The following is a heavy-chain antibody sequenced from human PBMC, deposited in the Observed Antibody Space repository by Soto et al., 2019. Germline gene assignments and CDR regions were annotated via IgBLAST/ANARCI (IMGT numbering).Heavy chain of an antibody. Sequence: EVQLLESGGGLVQPGGSLRLSCAASGFPFSSYAMSWVRQAPGQGLEWVSAISGSGGSTYYADSVKGRFTISRDNSKNTLYLQMNSLRAEDTAVYYCAKDRVRGRVEEIYWGQGTLVTVSS. J-gene: IGHJ4*02. CDR3: AKDRVRGRVEEIY. D-gene: IGHD3-10*01. CDR2: ISGSGGST. CDR1: GFPFSSYA. V-gene: IGHV3-23*01.